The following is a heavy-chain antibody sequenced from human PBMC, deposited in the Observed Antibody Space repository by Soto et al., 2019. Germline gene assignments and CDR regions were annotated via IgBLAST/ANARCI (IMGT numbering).Heavy chain of an antibody. Sequence: QVQLQQWGAGLLKPSETLSLTCAVYGGSFSGYYWSWIRQPPGKGLEWIGEINHSGSTNYNPSLKSRVNISVDTSKNQFSLKLSSVTAADTAVYYCARGWVVPAAYYYYYYGMDVWGQGTTVTVSS. V-gene: IGHV4-34*01. CDR2: INHSGST. D-gene: IGHD2-2*01. CDR1: GGSFSGYY. J-gene: IGHJ6*02. CDR3: ARGWVVPAAYYYYYYGMDV.